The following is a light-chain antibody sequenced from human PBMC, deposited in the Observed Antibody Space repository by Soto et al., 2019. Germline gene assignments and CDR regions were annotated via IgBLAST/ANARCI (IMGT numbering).Light chain of an antibody. Sequence: SYELTQPPSVSVAPGKTARITCGGNNIGSESVHWYQQKPGQAPVLVIYYDTDRPSGIPERLSGSKSGNTATLTIGRVEAGDEADYYCQVWDSSSDHVIFGGGTQLTVL. CDR3: QVWDSSSDHVI. CDR1: NIGSES. V-gene: IGLV3-21*04. CDR2: YDT. J-gene: IGLJ2*01.